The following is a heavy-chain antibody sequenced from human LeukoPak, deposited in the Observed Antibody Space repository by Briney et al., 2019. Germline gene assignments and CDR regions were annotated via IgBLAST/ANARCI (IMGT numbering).Heavy chain of an antibody. CDR1: GFTFSSYA. CDR3: AKGNYDILPGYYNLRGYFDY. D-gene: IGHD3-9*01. CDR2: ISGSGGST. J-gene: IGHJ4*02. V-gene: IGHV3-23*01. Sequence: GGSLRLSCAASGFTFSSYAMSWVRQAPGKGLEWVSAISGSGGSTYYADSVKGRFTISRDNSKNTLYLQMNSLRAEDTAVYYCAKGNYDILPGYYNLRGYFDYWGQGTLVTVSS.